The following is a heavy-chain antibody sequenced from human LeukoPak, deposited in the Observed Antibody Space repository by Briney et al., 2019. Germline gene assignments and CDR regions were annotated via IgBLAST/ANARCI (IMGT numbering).Heavy chain of an antibody. CDR1: GFTVSSSS. CDR3: AKGSGWYV. J-gene: IGHJ4*02. Sequence: GGSLRLSCAASGFTVSSSSMSWVRQAPGKGLEWVSVISGGGGSTDYAASVKGRFTISRDNSKTTLYLQMNSLRAEDTAVYYCAKGSGWYVWGQGTLVTVSS. V-gene: IGHV3-23*01. CDR2: ISGGGGST. D-gene: IGHD6-19*01.